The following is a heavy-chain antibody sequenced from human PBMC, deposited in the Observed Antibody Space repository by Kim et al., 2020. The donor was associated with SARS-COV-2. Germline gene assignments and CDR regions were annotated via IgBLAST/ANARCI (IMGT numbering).Heavy chain of an antibody. CDR3: ARDHIVVVPADPGYGMDV. CDR1: GYTFTSYA. V-gene: IGHV1-3*01. Sequence: ASVKVSCKASGYTFTSYAMHWVRQAPGQRLEWMGWINAGNGNTKYSQKFQGRVTITRDTSASTAYMELSSLRSEDTAVYYCARDHIVVVPADPGYGMDVWGQGTTVTVSS. CDR2: INAGNGNT. D-gene: IGHD2-2*01. J-gene: IGHJ6*02.